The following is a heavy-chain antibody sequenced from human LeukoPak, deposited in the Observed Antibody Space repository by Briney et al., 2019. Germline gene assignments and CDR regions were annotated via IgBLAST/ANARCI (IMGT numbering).Heavy chain of an antibody. CDR2: IIPILGIA. CDR1: GGTFSTYA. CDR3: TGPDTLDDYYGMDV. D-gene: IGHD5-18*01. Sequence: ASVKVSCKASGGTFSTYAISWVRQAPGQGLEWMGRIIPILGIANYAQKFQGRVTIIADKSTSTAYMELSSLTFEDTAVYWCTGPDTLDDYYGMDVWGQGTTVTVSS. J-gene: IGHJ6*02. V-gene: IGHV1-69*04.